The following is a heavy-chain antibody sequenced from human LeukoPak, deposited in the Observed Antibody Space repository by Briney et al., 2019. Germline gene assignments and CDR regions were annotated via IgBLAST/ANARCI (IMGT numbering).Heavy chain of an antibody. CDR3: AKDPGDAFDI. V-gene: IGHV3-23*01. CDR2: ITGSGGST. CDR1: GFTFRSYA. J-gene: IGHJ3*02. Sequence: GGSLRLSCAASGFTFRSYAMTWVRQAPGKGLEWVSVITGSGGSTYYADSVKGRFTISRDNSKNTLYLQMNSLRAEDTAVYYCAKDPGDAFDIWGQGTMVTVSS.